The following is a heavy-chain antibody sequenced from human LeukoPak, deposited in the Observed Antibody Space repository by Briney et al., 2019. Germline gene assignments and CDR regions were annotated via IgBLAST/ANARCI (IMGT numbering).Heavy chain of an antibody. Sequence: GALLITCCKGSGYIFTSYWIGSVRQMPGKGLEWLGVFYPGDSDTRYSPSFQGQGTISADKSISTAYLQWSSLKASDTAMYYCARRRGYSDFVVGYWGQGTLVTVSS. CDR1: GYIFTSYW. CDR3: ARRRGYSDFVVGY. D-gene: IGHD4-11*01. CDR2: FYPGDSDT. V-gene: IGHV5-51*01. J-gene: IGHJ4*02.